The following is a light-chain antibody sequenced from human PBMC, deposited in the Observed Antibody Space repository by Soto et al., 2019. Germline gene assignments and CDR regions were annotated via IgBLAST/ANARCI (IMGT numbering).Light chain of an antibody. CDR2: WAS. V-gene: IGKV4-1*01. J-gene: IGKJ4*01. CDR3: QQYYSTPLT. Sequence: DIVMTQSPDSLAVSPGERATINCKSSQSILYNSNNKNYLAWYQQKPGQPPKLLIYWASTRESGVPDRFSGSGSGTGFTLTISSLQAEDAAVYYCQQYYSTPLTFGGGTKVEIK. CDR1: QSILYNSNNKNY.